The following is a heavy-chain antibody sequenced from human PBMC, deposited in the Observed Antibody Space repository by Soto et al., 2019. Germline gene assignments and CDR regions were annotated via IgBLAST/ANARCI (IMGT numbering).Heavy chain of an antibody. CDR2: IYYSGST. V-gene: IGHV4-61*01. Sequence: SETLSLTCTVSGGSVSSGSYYWSWIRQPPGKGLEWIGYIYYSGSTNYNPSLKSRVTISVDTSKNQFSLKLSSVTAADTAVYYCARAPPRGWELLDVFDYWGQGTLVTVSS. D-gene: IGHD1-26*01. CDR1: GGSVSSGSYY. CDR3: ARAPPRGWELLDVFDY. J-gene: IGHJ4*02.